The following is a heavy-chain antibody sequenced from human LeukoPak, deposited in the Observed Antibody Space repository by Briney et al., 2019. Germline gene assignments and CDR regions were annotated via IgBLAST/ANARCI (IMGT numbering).Heavy chain of an antibody. CDR3: ARGVRYYDSSGYYYHYFDY. J-gene: IGHJ4*02. CDR1: GGSFSGYY. V-gene: IGHV4-34*01. CDR2: INHSGST. D-gene: IGHD3-22*01. Sequence: PSETLSLTCAVYGGSFSGYYWSWIRQPPGKGLEWIGEINHSGSTNYNLSLKSRVTISVDTSKNQFSLKLSSVTAADTAVYYCARGVRYYDSSGYYYHYFDYWGQGTLVTVSS.